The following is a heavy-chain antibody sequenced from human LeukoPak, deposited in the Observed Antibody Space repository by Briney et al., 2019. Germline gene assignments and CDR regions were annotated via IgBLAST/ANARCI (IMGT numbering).Heavy chain of an antibody. J-gene: IGHJ6*03. D-gene: IGHD3-10*01. CDR1: GGSISSSSYY. CDR3: ASGGSGSSDYYYYYMDV. Sequence: PSETLSLTCTVSGGSISSSSYYWGWIRQPPGKGLEWIGSIYYSGSTYYNPSLKSRVTISVDTSKNQFSLKRSSVTAADTAVYYCASGGSGSSDYYYYYMDVWGKGTTVTVSS. CDR2: IYYSGST. V-gene: IGHV4-39*01.